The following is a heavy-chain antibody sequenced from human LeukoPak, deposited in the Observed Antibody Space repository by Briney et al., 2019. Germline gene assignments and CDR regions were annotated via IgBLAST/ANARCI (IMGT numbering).Heavy chain of an antibody. CDR3: AKDVPTGSYPNPFDY. J-gene: IGHJ4*02. Sequence: PGGSLRLSCTAYGFIFGDHAMSWVRQAPGKGLEWVSAISGSGGSTYYADSVKGRFTISRDNSKNTLYLQMNSLRAEDTAVYYCAKDVPTGSYPNPFDYWGQGTLVTVSS. V-gene: IGHV3-23*01. CDR1: GFIFGDHA. D-gene: IGHD1-26*01. CDR2: ISGSGGST.